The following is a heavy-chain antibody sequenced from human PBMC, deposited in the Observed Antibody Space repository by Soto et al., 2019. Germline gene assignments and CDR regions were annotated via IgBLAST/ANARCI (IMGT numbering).Heavy chain of an antibody. CDR3: ARVRDILTGYPSLDY. J-gene: IGHJ4*02. V-gene: IGHV4-34*01. D-gene: IGHD3-9*01. Sequence: PSETLSLTCAVYGGSFSGYYWSWIRQPPGKGLEWIGEINHSGSTNYNPSLKSRVTISVDTSKNQFSLKLSSVTAADTAVYYCARVRDILTGYPSLDYWGQGTLVTVSS. CDR1: GGSFSGYY. CDR2: INHSGST.